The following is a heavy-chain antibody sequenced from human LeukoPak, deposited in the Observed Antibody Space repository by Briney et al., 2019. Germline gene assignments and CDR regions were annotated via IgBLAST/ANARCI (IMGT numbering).Heavy chain of an antibody. Sequence: GGSLRLSCAAAGFTFSSYSMKWVRQAPGKGLEWASSISRSSSYIYYADSVKGRFTISRDNAKNSLYLQMNSLRAEDTAVYYCARDTILGDCSGGSCETSTWGQGTLVTVSS. CDR1: GFTFSSYS. D-gene: IGHD2-15*01. V-gene: IGHV3-21*01. CDR3: ARDTILGDCSGGSCETST. CDR2: ISRSSSYI. J-gene: IGHJ5*02.